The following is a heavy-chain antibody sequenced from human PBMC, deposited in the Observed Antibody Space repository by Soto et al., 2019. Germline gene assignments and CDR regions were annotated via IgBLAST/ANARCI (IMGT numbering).Heavy chain of an antibody. D-gene: IGHD5-12*01. CDR1: GFTFSSYG. CDR2: ISYDGSNK. J-gene: IGHJ6*02. V-gene: IGHV3-30*18. Sequence: GGSLRLSCAASGFTFSSYGMHWVRQAPGKGLEWVAVISYDGSNKYYADSVKGRFTISRDNSKNTLYLQMNSLRAEDTAVYYCAKDKVANQYYYYYYGMDVWGQGTTVTVSS. CDR3: AKDKVANQYYYYYYGMDV.